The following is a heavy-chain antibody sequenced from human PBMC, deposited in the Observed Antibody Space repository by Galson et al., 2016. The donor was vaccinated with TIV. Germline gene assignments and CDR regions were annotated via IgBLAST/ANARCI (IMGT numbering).Heavy chain of an antibody. J-gene: IGHJ4*02. Sequence: SLRLSCAASGFTFSSYWMSWVRQAPGKGLEWVANIKQDVSEKYYVDSVKGRFTISGDNAKNPLFLQMNSLRAEDRAVYYCARDFPPGYGSSFNDYWGQGTLVTVSS. CDR3: ARDFPPGYGSSFNDY. CDR1: GFTFSSYW. V-gene: IGHV3-7*01. CDR2: IKQDVSEK. D-gene: IGHD6-13*01.